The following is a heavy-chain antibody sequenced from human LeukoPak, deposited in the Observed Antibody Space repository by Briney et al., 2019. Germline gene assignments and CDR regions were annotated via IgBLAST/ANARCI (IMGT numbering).Heavy chain of an antibody. CDR1: GGTFSSYA. J-gene: IGHJ6*03. CDR2: IIPVFDTA. CDR3: ASGYCSGGSCYSPYYYYYYMDV. Sequence: SVKVSCKASGGTFSSYAINWVRQAPGQGLEWMGGIIPVFDTANYAQKFQGRVTITADKSTSTAYMELSSLRSEDTAVYYCASGYCSGGSCYSPYYYYYYMDVWGKGTTVTVSS. D-gene: IGHD2-15*01. V-gene: IGHV1-69*06.